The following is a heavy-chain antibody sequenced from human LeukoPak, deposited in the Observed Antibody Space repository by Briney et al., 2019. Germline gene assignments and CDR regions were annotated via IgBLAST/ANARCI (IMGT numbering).Heavy chain of an antibody. CDR2: IIPIFGTA. CDR1: GYTFSGYY. CDR3: ARGTIASEDVWDY. V-gene: IGHV1-69*06. Sequence: GASVKVSCKTSGYTFSGYYMHWVRQAPGQGLEWMGGIIPIFGTANYAQKFQGRVTITADKSTSTAYMELSSLRSEDTAVYYCARGTIASEDVWDYWGQGTLVTVSS. D-gene: IGHD3-16*01. J-gene: IGHJ4*02.